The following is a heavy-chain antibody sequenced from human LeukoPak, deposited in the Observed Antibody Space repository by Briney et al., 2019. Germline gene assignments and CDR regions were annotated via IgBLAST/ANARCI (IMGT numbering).Heavy chain of an antibody. J-gene: IGHJ3*02. V-gene: IGHV3-74*01. CDR2: INIDGSST. CDR1: GFTFSGYW. Sequence: GGSLRLSCAASGFTFSGYWMHWVRQAPGKGLVWVSRINIDGSSTNYADSVKGRFTISRDNAKNTLYLQMNSLRAEDTAVYYCARGARERAFDIWGQGTMVTVSS. CDR3: ARGARERAFDI.